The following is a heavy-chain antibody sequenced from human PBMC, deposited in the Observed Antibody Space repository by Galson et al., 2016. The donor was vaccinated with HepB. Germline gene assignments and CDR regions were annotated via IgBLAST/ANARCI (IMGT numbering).Heavy chain of an antibody. CDR3: AKDIRADSGWSIGYFYGVDV. Sequence: SLRLSCAGSGFAFYDYAMHWVRQVPGKGLEWVSGISWNGDVTGYADSVKGRFTITRDNAANSLYLEMNSLRPVDTAFYYCAKDIRADSGWSIGYFYGVDVWGLGTTVTVSS. V-gene: IGHV3-9*01. J-gene: IGHJ6*01. D-gene: IGHD6-19*01. CDR1: GFAFYDYA. CDR2: ISWNGDVT.